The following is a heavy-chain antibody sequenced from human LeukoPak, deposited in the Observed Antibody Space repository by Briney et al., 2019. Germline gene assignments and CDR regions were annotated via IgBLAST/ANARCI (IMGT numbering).Heavy chain of an antibody. CDR3: VRIALRGGDY. D-gene: IGHD2-21*01. CDR2: IKQDGSDK. V-gene: IGHV3-7*01. CDR1: GFTFTIYW. J-gene: IGHJ4*02. Sequence: PGGSLRLSCAASGFTFTIYWMSWVRQAPGKGLECVANIKQDGSDKYYVDSVKGRFTISRDNAKNSLYLQMNSLRAEDTAVYYCVRIALRGGDYWGQGTLVTVSS.